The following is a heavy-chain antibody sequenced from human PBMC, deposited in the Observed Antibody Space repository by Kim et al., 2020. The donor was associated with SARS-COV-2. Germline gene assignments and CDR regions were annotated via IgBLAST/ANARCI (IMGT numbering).Heavy chain of an antibody. CDR3: ARTWIQRSPGSFDY. CDR1: GYTFTSYG. D-gene: IGHD5-18*01. Sequence: ASVKVSCKASGYTFTSYGISWVRQAPGQGLEWMGWISAYNGNTNYAQKLQGRVTMTTDTSTSTAYMELRSLRSDDTAVYYCARTWIQRSPGSFDYWGQGTLVTDSS. CDR2: ISAYNGNT. J-gene: IGHJ4*02. V-gene: IGHV1-18*04.